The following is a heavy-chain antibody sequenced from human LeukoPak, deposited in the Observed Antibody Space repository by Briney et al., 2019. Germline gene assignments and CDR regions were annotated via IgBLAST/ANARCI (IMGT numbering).Heavy chain of an antibody. CDR2: IIPIFGTA. V-gene: IGHV1-69*13. Sequence: EASVKVSCKASGGTFSSYAISWVRQAPGQGLEWMGGIIPIFGTANYAQKFQGRVTITADESTSTAYMELSSLRSEDTAVYYCARPSYYYDSSGYSPLRVWGQGTLVTVSS. CDR1: GGTFSSYA. CDR3: ARPSYYYDSSGYSPLRV. D-gene: IGHD3-22*01. J-gene: IGHJ4*02.